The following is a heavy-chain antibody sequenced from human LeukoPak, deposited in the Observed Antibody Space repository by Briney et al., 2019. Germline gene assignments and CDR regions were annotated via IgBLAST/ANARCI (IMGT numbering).Heavy chain of an antibody. CDR3: ARERSVYYGSGSQNFDY. Sequence: GGSLRLSCAASGFTFSSYGMSWVRQAPGKGLEWVSAISGSGGSTYYADSVKGRFTVSRDNSKNTLYLQMNSLRAEDTAVYYCARERSVYYGSGSQNFDYWGQGTLVTVSS. V-gene: IGHV3-23*01. CDR2: ISGSGGST. J-gene: IGHJ4*02. CDR1: GFTFSSYG. D-gene: IGHD3-10*01.